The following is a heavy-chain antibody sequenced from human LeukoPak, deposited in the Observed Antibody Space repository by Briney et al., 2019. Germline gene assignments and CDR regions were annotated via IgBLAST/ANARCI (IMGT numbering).Heavy chain of an antibody. CDR3: ARDVPVEMATIAAFDI. Sequence: ASVKVSCKASGYTFTSYGISWVRQAPGQGLEWMGWISAYNGNTNYAQKLQGRVTMTTDTSTSTVYMELRSLRSDDTAVYYCARDVPVEMATIAAFDIWGQGTMVTVSS. CDR1: GYTFTSYG. D-gene: IGHD5-24*01. CDR2: ISAYNGNT. V-gene: IGHV1-18*01. J-gene: IGHJ3*02.